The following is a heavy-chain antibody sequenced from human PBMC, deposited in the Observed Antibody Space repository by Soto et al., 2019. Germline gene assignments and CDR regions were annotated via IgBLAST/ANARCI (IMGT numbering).Heavy chain of an antibody. CDR1: GYSFTSYW. CDR3: ASAIGGSSSWYFWFDP. Sequence: PGESLKISCKGSGYSFTSYWISWVRQMPWKGLEWMGRIDPSDSYTNYSPSFQGHVTISADKSISTAYLQWSSLKASDTAMYYCASAIGGSSSWYFWFDPWGQGTQVTVSS. V-gene: IGHV5-10-1*01. J-gene: IGHJ5*02. CDR2: IDPSDSYT. D-gene: IGHD6-13*01.